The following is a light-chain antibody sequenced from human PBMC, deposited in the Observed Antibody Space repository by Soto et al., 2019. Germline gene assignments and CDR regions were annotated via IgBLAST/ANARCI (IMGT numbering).Light chain of an antibody. Sequence: EIVLTQSPGTLSLSPGERATLSCRASQSVRSSSLVWYQQKSGQAPRLLIYRASDRAPGIPDMFSGSGSGEDFTLTISGLEHEDFAVYYCQQYGSSPWMFGQGTKVEIK. CDR3: QQYGSSPWM. CDR2: RAS. V-gene: IGKV3-20*01. J-gene: IGKJ1*01. CDR1: QSVRSSS.